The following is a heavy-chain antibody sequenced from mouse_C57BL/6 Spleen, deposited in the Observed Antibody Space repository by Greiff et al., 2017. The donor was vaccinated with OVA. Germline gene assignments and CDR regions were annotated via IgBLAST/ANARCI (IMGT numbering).Heavy chain of an antibody. Sequence: EVKLEESGGGLVQPGGSMKLSCVASGFTFSNYWMNWVRQSPEKGLEWVAQIRLKSDNYATHYAESVKGRFTISRDDSKSSVYLQMNNLRAEDTGIYYCTVPPITTVVEYYFDYWGQGTTLTVSS. CDR3: TVPPITTVVEYYFDY. CDR2: IRLKSDNYAT. CDR1: GFTFSNYW. J-gene: IGHJ2*01. V-gene: IGHV6-3*01. D-gene: IGHD1-1*01.